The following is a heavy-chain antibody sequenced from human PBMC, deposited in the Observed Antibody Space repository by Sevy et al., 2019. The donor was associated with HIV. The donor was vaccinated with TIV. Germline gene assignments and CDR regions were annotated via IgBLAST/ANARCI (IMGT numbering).Heavy chain of an antibody. CDR2: ISHDGIAE. Sequence: GGSLRLSCAASGFTFSDYAVHWVRQAPGKGLEWVAFISHDGIAEPYADSVKGRFTISRDESKNTPYLQMSSLRAEDTAVFYCSRDLPHLLPWELSRGSDYWGPGTLVTVSS. D-gene: IGHD3-16*02. V-gene: IGHV3-30*04. J-gene: IGHJ4*02. CDR1: GFTFSDYA. CDR3: SRDLPHLLPWELSRGSDY.